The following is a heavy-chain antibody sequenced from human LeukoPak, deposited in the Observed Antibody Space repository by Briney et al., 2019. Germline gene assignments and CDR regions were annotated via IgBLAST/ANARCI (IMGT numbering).Heavy chain of an antibody. Sequence: PGGTLRLSCAASGFTFSSYAMSWVRQAPGKGLEWVSAISGSGGSTYYADSVKGRFTISRDNSKNTLYLQMNNLRAEDTAVYYCAKIGSSGSYIIDYWGQGTLVTVSS. CDR3: AKIGSSGSYIIDY. D-gene: IGHD1-26*01. V-gene: IGHV3-23*01. CDR1: GFTFSSYA. J-gene: IGHJ4*02. CDR2: ISGSGGST.